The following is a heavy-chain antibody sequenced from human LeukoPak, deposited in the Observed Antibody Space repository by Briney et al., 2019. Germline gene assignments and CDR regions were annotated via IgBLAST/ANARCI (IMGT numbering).Heavy chain of an antibody. CDR3: AKDHYCSSTSCAIDNYYGMDV. D-gene: IGHD2-2*01. J-gene: IGHJ6*04. Sequence: LPGGSLRLSCAASGFTFSSYGMHWVRQAPGKGLEWVAVISYDGSNKYYADSVKGRFTISRDNSKNTLYLQMNSLRAEDTAVYYCAKDHYCSSTSCAIDNYYGMDVWGKGTTVTVSS. CDR2: ISYDGSNK. CDR1: GFTFSSYG. V-gene: IGHV3-30*18.